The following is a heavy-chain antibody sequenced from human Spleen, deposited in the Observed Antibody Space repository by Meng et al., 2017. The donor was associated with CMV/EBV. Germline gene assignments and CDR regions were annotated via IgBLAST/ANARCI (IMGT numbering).Heavy chain of an antibody. Sequence: SETLSLTCTVSGGSISSYYWSWIRQPPGKGLEWIGYIYYSGSTNYNPSLKSRVTISVDTSKNQFSLKLSSVTAVDTAVYYCARDATYCSGGSCSYNWFDPWGQGTTVTVSS. CDR1: GGSISSYY. CDR3: ARDATYCSGGSCSYNWFDP. D-gene: IGHD2-15*01. CDR2: IYYSGST. J-gene: IGHJ5*01. V-gene: IGHV4-59*01.